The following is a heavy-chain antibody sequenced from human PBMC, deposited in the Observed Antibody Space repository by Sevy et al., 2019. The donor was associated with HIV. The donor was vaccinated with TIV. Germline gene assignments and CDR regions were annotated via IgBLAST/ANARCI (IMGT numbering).Heavy chain of an antibody. V-gene: IGHV4-34*01. CDR1: GGSFSGYY. D-gene: IGHD2-2*01. Sequence: SETLSLTCAVYGGSFSGYYWSWIRQPPGKGLEWIGEINHSGSTNYNPSLKSRVTISVDTSKNQFSLKLSSVTAADTAVYYCARHCSSTSCSHAFDIWGQGTLVTVSS. CDR3: ARHCSSTSCSHAFDI. J-gene: IGHJ3*02. CDR2: INHSGST.